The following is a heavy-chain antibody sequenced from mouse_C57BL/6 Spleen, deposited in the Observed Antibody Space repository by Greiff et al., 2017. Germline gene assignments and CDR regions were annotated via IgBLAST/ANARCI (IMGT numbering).Heavy chain of an antibody. Sequence: VQLVESGPGLVAPSQSLSITCTVSGFSLTSYAISWVRQPPGKGLEWLGVIWTGGGTNYNSALKYRLSISKDNSKSQVFLKMNSLQTDDTARYYCARGITTVVERVDYFDYWGQGTTLTVSS. CDR3: ARGITTVVERVDYFDY. CDR1: GFSLTSYA. J-gene: IGHJ2*01. V-gene: IGHV2-9-1*01. CDR2: IWTGGGT. D-gene: IGHD1-1*01.